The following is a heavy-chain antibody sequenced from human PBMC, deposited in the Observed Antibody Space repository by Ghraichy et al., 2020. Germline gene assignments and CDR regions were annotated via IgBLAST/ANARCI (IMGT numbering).Heavy chain of an antibody. CDR3: ARDGGDYGAYNWFDP. J-gene: IGHJ5*02. CDR2: LYYSGST. V-gene: IGHV4-61*08. Sequence: SETLSLTCTVSGGSVSSGDYYWSWIRQPPGKGLEWIGYLYYSGSTNYNPSLKSRVSILVDTSKNQFSLKLSSVTAADTAVYYCARDGGDYGAYNWFDPWGQGTLVTVLS. CDR1: GGSVSSGDYY. D-gene: IGHD4-17*01.